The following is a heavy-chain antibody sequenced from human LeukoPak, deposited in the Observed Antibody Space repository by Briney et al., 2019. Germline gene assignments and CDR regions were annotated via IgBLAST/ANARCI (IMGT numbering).Heavy chain of an antibody. V-gene: IGHV3-23*01. Sequence: GGSLRLSCAASGLTFSNYCMSWVRQAPGKGLEWVSGISRGGRDRYYADSVKGRFTIYSDNSDNTLYLQMNRLRGEDTAVYYCAKDRRLNIERRPMDYWGQGTLVTVSS. CDR3: AKDRRLNIERRPMDY. J-gene: IGHJ4*02. D-gene: IGHD5-12*01. CDR2: ISRGGRDR. CDR1: GLTFSNYC.